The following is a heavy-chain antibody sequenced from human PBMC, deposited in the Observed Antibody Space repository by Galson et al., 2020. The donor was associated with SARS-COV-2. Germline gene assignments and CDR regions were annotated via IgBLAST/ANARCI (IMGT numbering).Heavy chain of an antibody. V-gene: IGHV3-21*01. CDR3: ARDGKDYSKRFFDP. D-gene: IGHD4-4*01. CDR1: GFTFSSYS. J-gene: IGHJ5*02. Sequence: GGSLRLSCAASGFTFSSYSMNWVRQAPGKGLEWVSSISSSSSYIYYADSVKGRFTISRDNPKNSLYLQMNSLRAEDTAVYYCARDGKDYSKRFFDPWGQGTLVTVSS. CDR2: ISSSSSYI.